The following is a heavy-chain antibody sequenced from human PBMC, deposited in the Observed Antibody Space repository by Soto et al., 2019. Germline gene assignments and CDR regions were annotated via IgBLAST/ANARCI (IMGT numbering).Heavy chain of an antibody. CDR3: VKFRVRAYHYYDMDV. V-gene: IGHV3-23*01. Sequence: DVQLLESGGGLAQRGGSLRLSCAASGFSFSTYGMTWVRQAPGKGLEWVSYGGSGGSTYYADSVKGRFTISRDNSKNTLYLQMNSLRAEDTAVYYCVKFRVRAYHYYDMDVWGNGTTVTVSS. CDR2: GGSGGST. CDR1: GFSFSTYG. J-gene: IGHJ6*03.